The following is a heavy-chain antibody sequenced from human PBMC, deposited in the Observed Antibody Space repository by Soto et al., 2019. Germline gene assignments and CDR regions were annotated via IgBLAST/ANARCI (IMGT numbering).Heavy chain of an antibody. CDR2: IWYDGSNK. Sequence: GGSLRLSCAASGFTFISYGMHWVLQAPCKGLEWVAVIWYDGSNKYYADSVKGRFTISRDNSKNTLYLQMNSLRAEDTAVYYCARGLSRSSKPRYFDLWGRGTLVTVSS. D-gene: IGHD4-4*01. CDR3: ARGLSRSSKPRYFDL. CDR1: GFTFISYG. J-gene: IGHJ2*01. V-gene: IGHV3-33*01.